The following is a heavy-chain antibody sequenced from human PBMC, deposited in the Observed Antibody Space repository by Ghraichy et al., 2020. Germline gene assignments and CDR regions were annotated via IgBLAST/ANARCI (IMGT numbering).Heavy chain of an antibody. D-gene: IGHD2-15*01. CDR1: GFTFSSYA. J-gene: IGHJ6*02. CDR2: ISGSGGST. V-gene: IGHV3-23*01. Sequence: GESLNISCAASGFTFSSYAMSWVRQAPGKGLEWVSAISGSGGSTYYADSVKGRFTISRDNSKNTLYLQMNSLRAEDTAVYYCAKGQVVVAATIERYYYYYYGMDVWGQGTTVTVSS. CDR3: AKGQVVVAATIERYYYYYYGMDV.